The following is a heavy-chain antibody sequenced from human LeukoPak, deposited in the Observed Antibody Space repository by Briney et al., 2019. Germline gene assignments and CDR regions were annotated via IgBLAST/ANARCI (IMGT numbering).Heavy chain of an antibody. J-gene: IGHJ4*02. CDR3: ATGERLVPAAMWFDY. V-gene: IGHV1-2*02. CDR2: INPKSGGR. CDR1: GYTFTDYY. Sequence: GASVKVSCKASGYTFTDYYMRWVRQAPGQGLEWMGWINPKSGGRSYAQRFQGRVTMTRDTSISTAYMELSRLRSDDTAVYYCATGERLVPAAMWFDYWGQGTLVTVSS. D-gene: IGHD2-2*01.